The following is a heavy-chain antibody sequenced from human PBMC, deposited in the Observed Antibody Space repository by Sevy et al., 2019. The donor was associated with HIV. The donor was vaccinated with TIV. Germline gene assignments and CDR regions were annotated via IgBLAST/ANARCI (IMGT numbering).Heavy chain of an antibody. D-gene: IGHD1-20*01. Sequence: ASVKVSCKASGYTFTGYYIHWVRQAPGQGLEWMGWINPNSAGTNYAQKFQGRVTMTRDTSISTAYMELSRLRSDDTAVYYCARTVHIRDFYFDYWGQGTLVTASS. CDR2: INPNSAGT. J-gene: IGHJ4*02. CDR1: GYTFTGYY. V-gene: IGHV1-2*02. CDR3: ARTVHIRDFYFDY.